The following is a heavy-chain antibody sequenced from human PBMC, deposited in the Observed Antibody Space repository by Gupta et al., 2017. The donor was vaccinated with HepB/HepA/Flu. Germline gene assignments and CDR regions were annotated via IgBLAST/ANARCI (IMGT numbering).Heavy chain of an antibody. D-gene: IGHD2/OR15-2a*01. Sequence: QVQLVESGGGVVQPGKSLRLSCAASGFIFSNYGMHWVRQAPGKGLEWVAATWSDGGNKYYGESVKGRFTISKDNSKNTFYLHMNSLRAEDTAVYYCAREDGLGPNSTPFDHWGQGTLVTVSS. J-gene: IGHJ4*02. CDR3: AREDGLGPNSTPFDH. CDR1: GFIFSNYG. V-gene: IGHV3-33*01. CDR2: TWSDGGNK.